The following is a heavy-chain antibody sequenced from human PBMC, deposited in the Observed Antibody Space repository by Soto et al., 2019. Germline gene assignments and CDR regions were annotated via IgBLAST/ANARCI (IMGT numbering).Heavy chain of an antibody. CDR2: IYSGGNT. D-gene: IGHD3-3*01. J-gene: IGHJ6*02. CDR1: GFTVSSTY. V-gene: IGHV3-53*01. CDR3: ARIPRRDDYDLYGMDV. Sequence: GSLRLSCAASGFTVSSTYMRWVRPAPWKGLECVSVIYSGGNTYYGDSVKGRFSISRDNSKNTLYLQMNSLRAEDTAVYYCARIPRRDDYDLYGMDVWGQGTTVTVSS.